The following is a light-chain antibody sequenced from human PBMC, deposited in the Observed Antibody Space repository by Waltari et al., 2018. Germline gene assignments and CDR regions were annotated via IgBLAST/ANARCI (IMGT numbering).Light chain of an antibody. Sequence: EIALRQSPDTLSLSPGDRATLPCTASQGVSSRSLVWFQQKPGQALRPLVYGASPGAHGIPDRFSGSGSGADFTLTISRLEPEDFAVYYCQHHATPPYTFGQGTKLEIK. CDR3: QHHATPPYT. CDR2: GAS. J-gene: IGKJ2*01. CDR1: QGVSSRS. V-gene: IGKV3-20*01.